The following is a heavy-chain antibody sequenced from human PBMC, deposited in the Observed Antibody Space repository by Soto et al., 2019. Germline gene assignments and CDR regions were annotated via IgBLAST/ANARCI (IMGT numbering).Heavy chain of an antibody. CDR3: AKGGGAENGWFLDH. CDR2: ISYDGGEK. J-gene: IGHJ4*02. V-gene: IGHV3-30*18. D-gene: IGHD6-19*01. Sequence: GGSLRLSCAVSGFTFSRYGMLWVRQAPGKGLEWLAVISYDGGEKNYLDAVKGRFTISRDNSKNTLYLQMNSLRPDDTALYYCAKGGGAENGWFLDHWGQVTPVTVSS. CDR1: GFTFSRYG.